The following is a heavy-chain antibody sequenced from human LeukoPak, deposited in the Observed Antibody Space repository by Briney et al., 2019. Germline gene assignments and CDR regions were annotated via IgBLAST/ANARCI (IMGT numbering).Heavy chain of an antibody. CDR3: AKDVAVAGTGYDY. CDR1: GFTFSSYA. D-gene: IGHD6-19*01. CDR2: ISGSGGST. J-gene: IGHJ4*02. V-gene: IGHV3-23*01. Sequence: GGSLRLSCAASGFTFSSYAMSWVRQAPGKGLEWVSAISGSGGSTYYADSVKGRFTISRDNSKNTLYLQMNGLRAEDTAVYYCAKDVAVAGTGYDYWGQGTLVTVSS.